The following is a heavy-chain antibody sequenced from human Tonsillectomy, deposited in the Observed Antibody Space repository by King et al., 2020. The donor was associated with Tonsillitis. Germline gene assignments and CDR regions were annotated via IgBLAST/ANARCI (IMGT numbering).Heavy chain of an antibody. Sequence: VQLQQSGPGLVKPSQTLSLTCAIPGDSVSSNSAAWNWIRQSPSRGLEWLGRTYYRSKWYNDYAVSVKSRITINPDTSKNQSSLQLNSVTPEDTAVYYCAKTKRAEAGAHNFDYWGQGTLVTVSS. V-gene: IGHV6-1*01. J-gene: IGHJ4*02. CDR2: TYYRSKWYN. CDR3: AKTKRAEAGAHNFDY. D-gene: IGHD6-13*01. CDR1: GDSVSSNSAA.